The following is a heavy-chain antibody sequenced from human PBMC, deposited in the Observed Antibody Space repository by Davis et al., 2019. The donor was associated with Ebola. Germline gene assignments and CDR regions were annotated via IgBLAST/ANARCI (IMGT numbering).Heavy chain of an antibody. CDR3: ATLPYCSSTSCYWEGWFDP. CDR1: GGSFSSYA. D-gene: IGHD2-2*01. CDR2: IIPIFGTA. Sequence: SVQVSCKASGGSFSSYAISWVRQAPGQGLEWMGGIIPIFGTANYAQKFQGRVTITADESTSTAYMELSSLRSEDTAVYYCATLPYCSSTSCYWEGWFDPWGQGTLVTVSS. J-gene: IGHJ5*02. V-gene: IGHV1-69*13.